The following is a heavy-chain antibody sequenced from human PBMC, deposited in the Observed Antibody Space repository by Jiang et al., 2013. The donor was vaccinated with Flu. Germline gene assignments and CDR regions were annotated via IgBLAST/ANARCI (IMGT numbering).Heavy chain of an antibody. D-gene: IGHD1-26*01. Sequence: SGAEVKKPGASVKVSCKASGITLKNNFIHWVRQAPGQGLEWMGWINPNNGATNYEKKFQGSVTMTRDTSINTAYMELNRLTSDDTAVYYCARDVGVPGRGNALNIWGQGTVVTVSS. CDR3: ARDVGVPGRGNALNI. CDR2: INPNNGAT. CDR1: GITLKNNF. J-gene: IGHJ3*02. V-gene: IGHV1-2*02.